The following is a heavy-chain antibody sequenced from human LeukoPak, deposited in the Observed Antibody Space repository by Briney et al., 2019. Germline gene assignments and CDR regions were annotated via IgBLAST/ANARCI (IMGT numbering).Heavy chain of an antibody. V-gene: IGHV3-53*01. J-gene: IGHJ4*02. Sequence: VGAPRVSCAAPGVTAISNYMSWGRQAPRKGVEWVSLIYSGVTTLYADSVKGRFTLSRDNSKNTLYLQMNGLRAEDTAVYYCAGSGNGKLFDYWGQKTLVTAS. CDR2: IYSGVTT. CDR1: GVTAISNY. D-gene: IGHD1-1*01. CDR3: AGSGNGKLFDY.